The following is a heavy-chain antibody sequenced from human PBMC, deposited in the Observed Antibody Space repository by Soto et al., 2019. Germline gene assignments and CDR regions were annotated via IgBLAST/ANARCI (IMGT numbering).Heavy chain of an antibody. CDR3: ARLGYCSSTSCYYGWFDP. J-gene: IGHJ5*02. V-gene: IGHV3-7*03. CDR1: GFTFSSYW. CDR2: IKQDGSEK. D-gene: IGHD2-2*01. Sequence: LRLSCAASGFTFSSYWMSWVRQAPGKGLEWVANIKQDGSEKYYVDSVKGRFTISRDNAKNSLYLQMNSLRAEDTAVYYCARLGYCSSTSCYYGWFDPWGQGTLVTVSS.